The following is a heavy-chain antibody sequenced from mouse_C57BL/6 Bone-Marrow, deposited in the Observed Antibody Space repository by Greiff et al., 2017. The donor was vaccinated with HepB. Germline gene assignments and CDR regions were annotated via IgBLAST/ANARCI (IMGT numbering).Heavy chain of an antibody. CDR3: AYYEYLFAY. V-gene: IGHV1-82*01. Sequence: VQLQESGPELVKPGASVKISCKASGYAFSSSWMNWVKQRPGKGLEWIGRIYPGDGDTNYNGKFKGKATLTADKSSSTAYMQLSSLTSEDSAVYFCAYYEYLFAYWGQGTLVTVSA. CDR1: GYAFSSSW. D-gene: IGHD2-4*01. CDR2: IYPGDGDT. J-gene: IGHJ3*01.